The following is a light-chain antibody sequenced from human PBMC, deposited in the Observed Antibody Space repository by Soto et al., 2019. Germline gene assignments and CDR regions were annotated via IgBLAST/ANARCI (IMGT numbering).Light chain of an antibody. CDR1: QSVRTK. CDR2: GAS. V-gene: IGKV3-15*01. Sequence: EMVMTQSPATLSVSLGDRATLSCRASQSVRTKLVWYQQKPGQAPRLLIYGASTRATGIPARFSGSGSGTEFTLTISSLQSEDFAVYYCQQHDQGWTFGQGTKVEIK. CDR3: QQHDQGWT. J-gene: IGKJ1*01.